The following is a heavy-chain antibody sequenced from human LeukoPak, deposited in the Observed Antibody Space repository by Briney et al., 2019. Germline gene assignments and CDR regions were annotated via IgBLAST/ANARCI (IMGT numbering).Heavy chain of an antibody. D-gene: IGHD3-3*01. V-gene: IGHV3-66*01. J-gene: IGHJ6*02. Sequence: GGSLRLSCAASGFTVSSNYMSWVRQAPGKGLEWVSVIYSGGSTYYADSVKGRFTISRDNSKNTLYLQMNSLRAEDTAVYYCARDGYDFWSGYSGHYYYGMDVWGQGTTVTVSS. CDR3: ARDGYDFWSGYSGHYYYGMDV. CDR1: GFTVSSNY. CDR2: IYSGGST.